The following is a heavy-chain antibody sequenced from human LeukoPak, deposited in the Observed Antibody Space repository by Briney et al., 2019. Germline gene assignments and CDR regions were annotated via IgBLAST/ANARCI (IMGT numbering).Heavy chain of an antibody. CDR1: GDSVSSISVA. CDR2: TYYRSKWYN. CDR3: ALARSEYHYGMDV. Sequence: SQTLSLTCAISGDSVSSISVAWTWIRQSPSRGLEWLGRTYYRSKWYNEYAVSVKGRININPDPSKNQFSQQLNSVTPEDTAVYYCALARSEYHYGMDVWGQGATVTVSS. J-gene: IGHJ6*02. V-gene: IGHV6-1*01.